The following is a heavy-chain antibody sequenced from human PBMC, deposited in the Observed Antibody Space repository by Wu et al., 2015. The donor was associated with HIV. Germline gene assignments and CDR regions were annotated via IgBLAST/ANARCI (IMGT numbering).Heavy chain of an antibody. CDR3: ASHSSGWYLEYYYYYMDV. J-gene: IGHJ6*03. CDR2: INPNSGGT. CDR1: GYTFTGYY. D-gene: IGHD6-19*01. V-gene: IGHV1-2*02. Sequence: QVQLVQSGAEVKKPGASVKVSCKASGYTFTGYYMHWVRQAPGQGLEWMGWINPNSGGTNYAQKFQGRVTMTRDTSISTAYMELSRLRSDDTAVYYCASHSSGWYLEYYYYYMDVVGQRDHGHRSP.